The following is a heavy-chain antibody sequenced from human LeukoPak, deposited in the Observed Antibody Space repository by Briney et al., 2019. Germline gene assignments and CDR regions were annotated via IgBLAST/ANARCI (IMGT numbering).Heavy chain of an antibody. CDR2: IRYDGSNK. CDR3: AKVPGGYCGGGSWYEEYYYYYMDV. CDR1: GFTFSSYG. D-gene: IGHD2-15*01. Sequence: GGSLRLSCAASGFTFSSYGMHWVRQAPGKGLEWVAFIRYDGSNKYYADSVKGRFTISRDNSKNTLYMQMTSLRDEDTAVYYRAKVPGGYCGGGSWYEEYYYYYMDVWGKGTTVTVSS. J-gene: IGHJ6*03. V-gene: IGHV3-30*02.